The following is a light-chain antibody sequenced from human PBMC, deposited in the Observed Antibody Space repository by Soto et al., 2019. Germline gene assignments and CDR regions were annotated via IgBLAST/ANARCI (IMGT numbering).Light chain of an antibody. CDR1: SSDVGAYNH. CDR2: EVN. V-gene: IGLV2-8*01. J-gene: IGLJ1*01. Sequence: QSVLTQPPSASGSPGQSVTISCTGTSSDVGAYNHVAWYQQRPGKAPKLMIYEVNKRPSGVPDRFSGSRSGNTASLTVSGLQTEDEADYYCSSYAGSDVVVFGTGTKVTVL. CDR3: SSYAGSDVVV.